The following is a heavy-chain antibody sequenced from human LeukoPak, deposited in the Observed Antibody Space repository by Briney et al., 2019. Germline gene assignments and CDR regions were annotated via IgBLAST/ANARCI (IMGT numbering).Heavy chain of an antibody. V-gene: IGHV1-8*01. CDR3: TRAPVPGNY. D-gene: IGHD3-10*01. CDR2: MNPHSGNT. J-gene: IGHJ4*02. CDR1: GYTFTTYD. Sequence: ASVTVSCKASGYTFTTYDINWVRQAAGQGLEWMGWMNPHSGNTGYAQKFQGRVTMTRDTSINTAYMELSSLTSDDTAVYYCTRAPVPGNYWGQGTLVTVSS.